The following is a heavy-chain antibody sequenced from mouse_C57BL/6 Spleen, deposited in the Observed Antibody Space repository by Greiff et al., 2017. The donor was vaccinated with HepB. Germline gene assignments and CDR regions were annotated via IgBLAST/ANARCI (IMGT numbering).Heavy chain of an antibody. CDR3: AKTAQATLFAY. Sequence: EVQLQQSGPELVKPGASVKISCKASGYTFTDYYMNWVKQSHGKSLEWIGDINPNNGGTSYNQKFKGKDTLTVDKSSSTAYMELRSLTAEDSAVYYCAKTAQATLFAYWGQGTLVTVSA. J-gene: IGHJ3*01. CDR2: INPNNGGT. V-gene: IGHV1-26*01. D-gene: IGHD3-2*02. CDR1: GYTFTDYY.